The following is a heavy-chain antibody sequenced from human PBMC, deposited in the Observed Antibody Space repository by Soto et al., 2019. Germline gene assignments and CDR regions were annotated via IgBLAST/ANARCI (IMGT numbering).Heavy chain of an antibody. J-gene: IGHJ4*02. CDR1: GFTFSSYA. Sequence: EVQLLESGGGLVQPGGSLRLSCAASGFTFSSYAMSWVRQAPGKGLEWVSGIGGSGGSTYYADSVKGRFTISSDNSKYKLYLQMNGLRAEDTAVYYCAKDGSIMVRGASSYFDYWGQGPLVTVSS. V-gene: IGHV3-23*01. CDR3: AKDGSIMVRGASSYFDY. D-gene: IGHD3-10*01. CDR2: IGGSGGST.